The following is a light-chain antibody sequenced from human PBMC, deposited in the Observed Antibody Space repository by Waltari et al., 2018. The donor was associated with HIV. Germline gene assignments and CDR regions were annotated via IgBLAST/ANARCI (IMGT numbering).Light chain of an antibody. CDR3: ASFTEDFTVV. J-gene: IGLJ2*01. CDR2: EVD. CDR1: DSDFGYNAF. V-gene: IGLV2-14*03. Sequence: SVVTQPASVSGFPGQSITISCTGTDSDFGYNAFVYWYQQHPDKVPKLILFEVDSRASVIPDRFAGSKSGSTASLTISDLRTEDEANYYCASFTEDFTVVFGGGTKVTVL.